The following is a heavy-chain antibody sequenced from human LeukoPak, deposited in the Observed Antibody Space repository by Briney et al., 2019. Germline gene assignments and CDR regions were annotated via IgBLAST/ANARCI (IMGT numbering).Heavy chain of an antibody. CDR1: GFTFSNYA. D-gene: IGHD2-21*02. CDR2: IGHYGADI. Sequence: GGSLRLSCAASGFTFSNYAMTWVRQAPGRGLERVSVIGHYGADIHYADSVEGRFTISRDNSANTLYLQMNSLRAEGTAVYYCAKYCGGDCFRNFDSWGQGTLVTVSS. J-gene: IGHJ4*02. V-gene: IGHV3-23*01. CDR3: AKYCGGDCFRNFDS.